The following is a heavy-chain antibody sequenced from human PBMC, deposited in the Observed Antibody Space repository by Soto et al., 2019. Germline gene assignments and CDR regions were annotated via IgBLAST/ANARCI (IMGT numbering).Heavy chain of an antibody. CDR3: ARGRYGDY. CDR2: ISAHNGNT. D-gene: IGHD1-1*01. Sequence: QVHLVQSGAEVKKPGASVKVSCKGSGYGFTTYGITWVRQAPGQGLEWMAWISAHNGNTNYAQKLQGRVTVTRDTSTNTAYMELRSLRAADTAVYYCARGRYGDYWGQGALVTVSS. V-gene: IGHV1-18*01. J-gene: IGHJ4*02. CDR1: GYGFTTYG.